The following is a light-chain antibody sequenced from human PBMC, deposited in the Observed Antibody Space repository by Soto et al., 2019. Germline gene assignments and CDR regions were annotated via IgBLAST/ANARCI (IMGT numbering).Light chain of an antibody. V-gene: IGKV1-9*01. CDR3: QQLNSYPRGFT. J-gene: IGKJ3*01. CDR1: KGISSY. Sequence: DIQLTQSHSFLSASVGEKVTIPSRASKGISSYLAWYQQKPGKAPKLLIYAASTLQSGVPSRFSGSGSGTEFTLTISSLQPEDFATYYCQQLNSYPRGFTFGPGTKVDIK. CDR2: AAS.